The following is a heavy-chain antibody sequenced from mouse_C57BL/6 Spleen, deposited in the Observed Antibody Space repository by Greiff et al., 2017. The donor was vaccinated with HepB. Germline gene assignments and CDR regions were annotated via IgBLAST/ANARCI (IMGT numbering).Heavy chain of an antibody. CDR3: ARDQGTTVDY. D-gene: IGHD1-1*01. CDR1: GYSITSGYY. J-gene: IGHJ2*01. CDR2: ISYDGST. V-gene: IGHV3-6*01. Sequence: DVQLVESVPGLVKPSQSLSLTCSVTGYSITSGYYWNWIRQFPGNKLEWMGYISYDGSTNYNPSLKNRISITRDTSKNQFFLKLNSVTTEDTATYYCARDQGTTVDYWGQGTTLTVSS.